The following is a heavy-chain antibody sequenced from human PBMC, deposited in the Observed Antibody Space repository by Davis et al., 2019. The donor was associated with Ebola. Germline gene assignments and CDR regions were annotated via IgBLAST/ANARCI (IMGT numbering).Heavy chain of an antibody. CDR1: GLTFSSYW. J-gene: IGHJ4*02. V-gene: IGHV3-7*01. CDR3: VRDAGWQRLDN. CDR2: IKEDGSQK. Sequence: PGGSLRLSCAASGLTFSSYWMSWVRQAPGKGLEWVAHIKEDGSQKYCVDSVRGRFTISRDNAKSSLSLQMNSLRVEDTAVYYCVRDAGWQRLDNWGQGTLVTVSS. D-gene: IGHD4-23*01.